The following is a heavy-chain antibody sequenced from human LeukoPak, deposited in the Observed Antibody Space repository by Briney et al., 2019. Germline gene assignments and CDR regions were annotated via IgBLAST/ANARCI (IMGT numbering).Heavy chain of an antibody. V-gene: IGHV3-21*01. J-gene: IGHJ4*02. CDR3: ARHLVRRVMEY. Sequence: PGGSLRLSCAASGFTFSSYSMNWVRQAPGNGLEWVSSISSSSSYIYYADSVKGRFTISRDNAKSSLFLQMNSLRAEDTAVYYCARHLVRRVMEYWGQGTLVTVSS. CDR1: GFTFSSYS. CDR2: ISSSSSYI. D-gene: IGHD3-10*01.